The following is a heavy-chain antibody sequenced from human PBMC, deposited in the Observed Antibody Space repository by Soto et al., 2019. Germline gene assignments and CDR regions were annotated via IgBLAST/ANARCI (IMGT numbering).Heavy chain of an antibody. CDR3: ARDDTYYDFWSGYPHYYYYGMDV. D-gene: IGHD3-3*01. Sequence: SLKVSCKASGGTFSSYAISWVRQAPGQRLEWMGGIIPIFGTANYAQKFQGRVTITADESTSTAYMELSSLRSEDTAVYYCARDDTYYDFWSGYPHYYYYGMDVWGQGTTVTVSS. CDR2: IIPIFGTA. V-gene: IGHV1-69*13. CDR1: GGTFSSYA. J-gene: IGHJ6*02.